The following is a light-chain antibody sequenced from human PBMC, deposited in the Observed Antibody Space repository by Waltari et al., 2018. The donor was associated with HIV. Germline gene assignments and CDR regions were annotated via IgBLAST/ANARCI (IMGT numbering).Light chain of an antibody. Sequence: QSVLTQSPSASGTPGQRVTISCSGSSSNIGSNAVDWYQHLPGTAPKLLTHTNNRRPSGIPDRVSGSKAGTSASLAISGLQSEDESDYYCAAWDDSLNGYVFGSGTKVTVL. CDR2: TNN. CDR3: AAWDDSLNGYV. CDR1: SSNIGSNA. J-gene: IGLJ1*01. V-gene: IGLV1-44*01.